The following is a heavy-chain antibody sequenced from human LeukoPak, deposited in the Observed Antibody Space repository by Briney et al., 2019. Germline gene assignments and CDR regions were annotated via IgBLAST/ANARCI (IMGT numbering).Heavy chain of an antibody. CDR1: GGTFSNYA. CDR3: ARITHTAMDRDFDY. D-gene: IGHD5-18*01. V-gene: IGHV1-69*04. Sequence: VASVTVSCKASGGTFSNYAINWVRQAPGQGLEWMGRIIPIPGIADYAQEFQDRVTIIADKSTSTAYMELSSLRSEDTAVYYCARITHTAMDRDFDYWGQGTLVTVSS. J-gene: IGHJ4*02. CDR2: IIPIPGIA.